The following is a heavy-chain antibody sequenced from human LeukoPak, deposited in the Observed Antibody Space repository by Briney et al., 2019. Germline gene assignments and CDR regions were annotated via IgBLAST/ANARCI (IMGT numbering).Heavy chain of an antibody. CDR1: GGTFSSYA. Sequence: ASVKVSCKASGGTFSSYAISWVRQAPGQGLEWMGGIIPIFGTANYAQKFQGRVTITADESTSTAYMELSSLRSEDTAVYYCARSVTVVTPGFFDYWGQGTLVTVSS. D-gene: IGHD4-23*01. J-gene: IGHJ4*02. CDR3: ARSVTVVTPGFFDY. V-gene: IGHV1-69*13. CDR2: IIPIFGTA.